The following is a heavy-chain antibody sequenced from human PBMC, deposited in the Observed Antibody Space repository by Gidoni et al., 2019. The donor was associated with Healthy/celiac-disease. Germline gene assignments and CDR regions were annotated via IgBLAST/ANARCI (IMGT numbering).Heavy chain of an antibody. V-gene: IGHV1-69*01. CDR2: IIPLFGTA. CDR1: GGTFSSYA. CDR3: ARGRGIVGAIGY. D-gene: IGHD1-26*01. Sequence: QVQLVQSGAEGKKPGYSVKVSCKASGGTFSSYAISWVRQAPGQGLEWMGGIIPLFGTAIYAPKFQGRVTITADESTSTAYMELSSLRSEDTAVYYCARGRGIVGAIGYWGQGTLVTVSS. J-gene: IGHJ4*02.